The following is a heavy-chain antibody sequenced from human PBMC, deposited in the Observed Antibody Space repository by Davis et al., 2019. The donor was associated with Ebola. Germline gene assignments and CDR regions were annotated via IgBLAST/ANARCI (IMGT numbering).Heavy chain of an antibody. CDR3: TRPAPYGSFYGMDV. CDR2: IRSKANSYAT. D-gene: IGHD3-10*01. CDR1: GFTFSGSA. J-gene: IGHJ6*02. V-gene: IGHV3-73*01. Sequence: GESLKISCAASGFTFSGSAMHWVRQASGKGLEWVGRIRSKANSYATAYAASVKGRFTISRDDSKNTAYLQMNSLKTEDTAVYYCTRPAPYGSFYGMDVWGQGTTATVSS.